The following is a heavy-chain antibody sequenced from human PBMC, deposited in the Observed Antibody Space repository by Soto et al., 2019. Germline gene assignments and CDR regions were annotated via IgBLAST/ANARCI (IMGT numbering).Heavy chain of an antibody. CDR3: ARKKKGTPTLLYYSGMAV. CDR2: IIPIFGTA. J-gene: IGHJ6*04. CDR1: GGTFSSYA. V-gene: IGHV1-69*13. Sequence: SVKVSCKASGGTFSSYAISWVRQAPGQGLEWMGGIIPIFGTANYAQKIQGRVTITADESTSTAYMELSSLRSEDTAFFCLARKKKGTPTLLYYSGMAVWGKGPRFTVS.